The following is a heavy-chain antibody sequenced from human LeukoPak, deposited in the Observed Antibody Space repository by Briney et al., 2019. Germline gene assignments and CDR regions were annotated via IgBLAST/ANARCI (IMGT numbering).Heavy chain of an antibody. CDR3: ARCEIGSHFDY. CDR2: IYIGGSA. J-gene: IGHJ4*02. CDR1: GLTVSNTY. V-gene: IGHV3-53*01. Sequence: PGGSLRLSCAASGLTVSNTYMGWVRQAPGKGLEWVSVIYIGGSAYYGDSVKGRFTISRDSSENTVYLQMTSLRVEDTAVYYCARCEIGSHFDYWGQGTLVTVSS. D-gene: IGHD1-26*01.